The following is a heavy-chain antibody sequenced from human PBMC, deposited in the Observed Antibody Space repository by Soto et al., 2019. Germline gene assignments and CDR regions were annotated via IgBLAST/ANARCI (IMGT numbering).Heavy chain of an antibody. J-gene: IGHJ4*02. D-gene: IGHD3-10*01. Sequence: VQLVESGGGVVQPGRSLRLSCAASGFTFSSYGMHWVRQAPGKGLEWVAVISYDGSNKYYADSVKGRFTISRDNSKNTLYLQMNSLRAEDTAVYYCAKGDELDYWGQGTLVTVSS. CDR1: GFTFSSYG. CDR2: ISYDGSNK. CDR3: AKGDELDY. V-gene: IGHV3-30*18.